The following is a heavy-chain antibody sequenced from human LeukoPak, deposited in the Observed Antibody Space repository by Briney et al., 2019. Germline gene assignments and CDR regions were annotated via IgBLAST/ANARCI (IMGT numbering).Heavy chain of an antibody. V-gene: IGHV3-33*01. Sequence: GSLRLSCAASGFTFSSYGMHWVRQAPSKGREWVAVIWYDGGKQYYADSVKGRFTTSRDNSKNTLYLQMNSLRAEDTAVYYCAREDDSTSYYPGNYWGQGTLVTVSS. CDR1: GFTFSSYG. J-gene: IGHJ4*02. CDR2: IWYDGGKQ. CDR3: AREDDSTSYYPGNY. D-gene: IGHD3-22*01.